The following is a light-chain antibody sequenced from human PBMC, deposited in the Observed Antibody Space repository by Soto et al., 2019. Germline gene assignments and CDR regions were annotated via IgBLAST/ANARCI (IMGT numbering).Light chain of an antibody. CDR3: QQYGRSHFT. V-gene: IGKV3-20*01. J-gene: IGKJ3*01. CDR2: GAS. Sequence: IVLTQSPGTLSFSPGERATLSCSASQSVSSSYLAWYKQKPGQAPRLIIYGASSRATGIQDRFSGSGSGTDFTLTIRRLEPEDFAVYYCQQYGRSHFTLGTGTKVDIK. CDR1: QSVSSSY.